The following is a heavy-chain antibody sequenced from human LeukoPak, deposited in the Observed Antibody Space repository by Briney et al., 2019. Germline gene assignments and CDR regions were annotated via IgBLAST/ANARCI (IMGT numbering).Heavy chain of an antibody. J-gene: IGHJ4*02. CDR3: ARHLSGVTGYTYGRGIDY. D-gene: IGHD5-18*01. CDR2: ITSSGSIT. Sequence: PGGSLRLSCTASGFTFSNYYMNWIRQAPGKGLEWVSYITSSGSITYYADSVKGRFTISRDNAKNSLYLQMNSLRAEDTAMYYCARHLSGVTGYTYGRGIDYWGQGTLVTVSS. CDR1: GFTFSNYY. V-gene: IGHV3-11*04.